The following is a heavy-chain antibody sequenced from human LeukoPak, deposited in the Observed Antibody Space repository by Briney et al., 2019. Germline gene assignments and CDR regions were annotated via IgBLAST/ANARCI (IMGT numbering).Heavy chain of an antibody. J-gene: IGHJ4*02. V-gene: IGHV3-23*01. D-gene: IGHD6-13*01. CDR2: ISGSGGST. Sequence: PGGSLRLSCAASGFTFSSYGMSWVRQAPGKGLEWVSAISGSGGSTYYADSVKGRITISRDNSKNTLYLQMNSLRAEDTAVYYCAKNRGSSWYRDYFDYWGQGTLVTVSS. CDR3: AKNRGSSWYRDYFDY. CDR1: GFTFSSYG.